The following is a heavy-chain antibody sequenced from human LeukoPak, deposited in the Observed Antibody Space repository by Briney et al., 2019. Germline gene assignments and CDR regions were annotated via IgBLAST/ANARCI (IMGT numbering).Heavy chain of an antibody. CDR1: GFTFSSYA. D-gene: IGHD5-18*01. CDR3: ARDEAIEIWLIGSFDC. J-gene: IGHJ4*02. Sequence: PGGSLRLSCAASGFTFSSYAMSWVRQAPGKGQEWVSAISGSGGSTYYADSVKGRFTISRDNSKNTLYLQMNSLRAEDTAIYYCARDEAIEIWLIGSFDCWGQGTLVTVSS. V-gene: IGHV3-23*01. CDR2: ISGSGGST.